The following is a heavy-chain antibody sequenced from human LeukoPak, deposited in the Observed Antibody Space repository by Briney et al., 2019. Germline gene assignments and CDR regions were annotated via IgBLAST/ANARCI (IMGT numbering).Heavy chain of an antibody. V-gene: IGHV3-30*18. Sequence: PGRSLRLSCAASGFTFSSYGMHWVREAPGKGLEWVAVISYDGSNKYYADSVKGRFTISRDNAKNSLYLQMNSLRAEDTALYYCAKDFSPYYYDSSGLLVDDAFDIWGQGTMVTVSS. CDR3: AKDFSPYYYDSSGLLVDDAFDI. CDR1: GFTFSSYG. D-gene: IGHD3-22*01. CDR2: ISYDGSNK. J-gene: IGHJ3*02.